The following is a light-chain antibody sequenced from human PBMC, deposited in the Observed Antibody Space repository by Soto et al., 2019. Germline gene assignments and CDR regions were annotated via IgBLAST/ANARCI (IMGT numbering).Light chain of an antibody. CDR3: CSYAGSSTFYV. V-gene: IGLV2-23*01. J-gene: IGLJ1*01. CDR1: SSDVGSYNL. CDR2: EGS. Sequence: QSALTQPASVSGSPGQSITISCTGTSSDVGSYNLVSWYQQHPGKAPKLIIYEGSGRPSGVSNRFSGSKSGNTASLTISGLQAEDEADYYCCSYAGSSTFYVFGTGTMLTVL.